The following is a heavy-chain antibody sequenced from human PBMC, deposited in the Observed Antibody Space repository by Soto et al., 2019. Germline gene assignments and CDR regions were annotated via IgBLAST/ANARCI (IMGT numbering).Heavy chain of an antibody. J-gene: IGHJ4*02. V-gene: IGHV4-34*01. Sequence: QVQLQQWGAGLLKPSETLSLTCAAYGGSFSGYYWTWIRQPPEKGLEWMGEVNHIGTTYYNPSLKTRVTISVHTPKNQFSLKMSSVTAADTAVYYCARGIGYCSSINCYSSRRLRFDSWGQGTLVTVSS. CDR3: ARGIGYCSSINCYSSRRLRFDS. CDR1: GGSFSGYY. D-gene: IGHD2-2*01. CDR2: VNHIGTT.